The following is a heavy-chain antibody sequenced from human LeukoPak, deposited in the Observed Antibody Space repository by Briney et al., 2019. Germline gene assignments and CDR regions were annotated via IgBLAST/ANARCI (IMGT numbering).Heavy chain of an antibody. CDR2: IKGDGSEK. D-gene: IGHD1-26*01. CDR3: TRDDFSGSYCD. Sequence: GGSLRLSCAASGFIFSNTWMSWVRQAPGKGLEWVANIKGDGSEKYYVDSVKGRFTISRDNTRNSLYLQMNSLRADDSATCYCTRDDFSGSYCDWGQGTLVTVSS. CDR1: GFIFSNTW. J-gene: IGHJ4*02. V-gene: IGHV3-7*01.